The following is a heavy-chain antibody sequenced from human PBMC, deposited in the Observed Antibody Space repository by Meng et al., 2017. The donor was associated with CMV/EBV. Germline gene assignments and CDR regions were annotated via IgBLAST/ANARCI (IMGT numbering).Heavy chain of an antibody. CDR3: ARTPVADTAMVHYYYYGMDV. Sequence: GESLKISCAASGFTFSSYAMHWVRQAPGEGLEWVAVISYDGSNKYYADSVKGRFTISRDNSKNTLYLQMNSLRAEDTAVYYCARTPVADTAMVHYYYYGMDVWGQGTTVTVSS. CDR2: ISYDGSNK. V-gene: IGHV3-30-3*01. D-gene: IGHD5-18*01. J-gene: IGHJ6*02. CDR1: GFTFSSYA.